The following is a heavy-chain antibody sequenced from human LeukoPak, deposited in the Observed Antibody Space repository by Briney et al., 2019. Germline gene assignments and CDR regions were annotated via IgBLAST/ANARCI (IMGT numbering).Heavy chain of an antibody. Sequence: SETLSLTCTVSGDSVSSDSYYWSWIRQPPGKGPEWIAYIYYSGTTKYNPSLKSRVTIAVDTSKNHFSLKLSSVTAADTAVYYCARDSRGYYDSSGYFDYWGQGTLVTVSS. CDR3: ARDSRGYYDSSGYFDY. CDR2: IYYSGTT. J-gene: IGHJ4*02. D-gene: IGHD3-22*01. V-gene: IGHV4-61*03. CDR1: GDSVSSDSYY.